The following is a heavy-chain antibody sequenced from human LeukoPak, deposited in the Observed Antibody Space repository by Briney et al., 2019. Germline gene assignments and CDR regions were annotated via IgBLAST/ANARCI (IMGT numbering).Heavy chain of an antibody. Sequence: GGSLRLSCAASGFTVSSNHMSWVRQGPGKGLEWVSVIYSGGSTYYADSVKGRFTISRDNSKNTLYLQMNSLRAEETAVYYCASHSSSWYGFDYWGQGTLVTVSS. CDR3: ASHSSSWYGFDY. V-gene: IGHV3-53*01. CDR2: IYSGGST. CDR1: GFTVSSNH. J-gene: IGHJ4*02. D-gene: IGHD6-13*01.